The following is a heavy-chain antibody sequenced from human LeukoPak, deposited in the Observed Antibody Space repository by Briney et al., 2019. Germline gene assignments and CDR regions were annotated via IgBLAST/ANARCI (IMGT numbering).Heavy chain of an antibody. CDR1: GFTFSSYS. Sequence: GGSLRLSCAASGFTFSSYSMNWVRQARGKGLEWVSSTSSSSSYIYYADSVKGRFTISRDNAKNSLYLQMNSLRAEDTAVYYCAREVGHSGGFYFDYWGQGTLVTVSS. CDR3: AREVGHSGGFYFDY. CDR2: TSSSSSYI. D-gene: IGHD6-25*01. V-gene: IGHV3-21*01. J-gene: IGHJ4*02.